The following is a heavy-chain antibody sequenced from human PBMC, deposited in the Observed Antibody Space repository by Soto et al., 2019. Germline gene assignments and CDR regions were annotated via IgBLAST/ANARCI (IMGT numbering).Heavy chain of an antibody. J-gene: IGHJ4*02. CDR1: GFTFSSYG. CDR2: ISYDGSNK. V-gene: IGHV3-30*18. D-gene: IGHD1-26*01. CDR3: AKDPALLRIWGATYFAS. Sequence: QVQLVESGGGVVQPGRSLRLSCAASGFTFSSYGMHWVRQAPGKGLEWVAVISYDGSNKYYADSVKGRFTISRDNSKNTLYLQMTSLGAEATAVYYGAKDPALLRIWGATYFASWAREPWSPSPQ.